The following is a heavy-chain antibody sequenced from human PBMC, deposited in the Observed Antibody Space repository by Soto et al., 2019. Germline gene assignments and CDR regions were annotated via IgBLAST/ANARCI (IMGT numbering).Heavy chain of an antibody. J-gene: IGHJ4*02. Sequence: DVQLLESGGGLVQPGGSLRLSCAASGFTFSDYAMTWVRQAPRKGLAWVSSIRSNNAESFYADSVKGRFAISRDYSRNTLFLQMNDLRAEDTAIYYCARDWKTGADGIDFWGQGTLVAVSS. CDR1: GFTFSDYA. V-gene: IGHV3-23*01. CDR2: IRSNNAES. D-gene: IGHD1-1*01. CDR3: ARDWKTGADGIDF.